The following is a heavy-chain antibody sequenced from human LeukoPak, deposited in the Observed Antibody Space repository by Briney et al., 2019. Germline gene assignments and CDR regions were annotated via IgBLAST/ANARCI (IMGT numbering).Heavy chain of an antibody. CDR3: ARTSRLGELSSFDY. CDR2: IIPIFGTA. V-gene: IGHV1-69*13. J-gene: IGHJ4*02. D-gene: IGHD3-16*02. Sequence: GATVKVSCKASGGTFSSYAISWVRQAPGQGLEWMGGIIPIFGTANYAQKFQGRVTITADESTSTAYMELSSLRSEDTAVYYCARTSRLGELSSFDYWGQGTLVTVSS. CDR1: GGTFSSYA.